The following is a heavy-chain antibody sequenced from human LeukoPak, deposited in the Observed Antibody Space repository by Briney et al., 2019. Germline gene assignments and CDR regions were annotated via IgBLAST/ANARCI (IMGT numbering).Heavy chain of an antibody. CDR2: IYYSGST. CDR1: GGSISSGGYY. CDR3: ARELLPAGAFDI. Sequence: SETLSFTCTVSGGSISSGGYYWSWIRQHPGKGLEWIGYIYYSGSTYYNPSLKSRVTISVDTSKNQFSLKLSSVTAADTAVYYCARELLPAGAFDIWGQGTMVTVSS. V-gene: IGHV4-31*03. J-gene: IGHJ3*02.